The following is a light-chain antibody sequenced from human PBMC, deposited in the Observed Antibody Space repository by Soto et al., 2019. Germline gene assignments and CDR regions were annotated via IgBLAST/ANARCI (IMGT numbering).Light chain of an antibody. CDR2: AAS. Sequence: DIQLTRSPSFLAASVGDSITITCRASQCISTYLAWYQQKPGKAPKLLIYAASALQSGVPSRFSGSGSGTEFALTISSLQPDDFATYYCQHYNSYSEAFGQGTKVDI. CDR3: QHYNSYSEA. V-gene: IGKV1-9*01. J-gene: IGKJ1*01. CDR1: QCISTY.